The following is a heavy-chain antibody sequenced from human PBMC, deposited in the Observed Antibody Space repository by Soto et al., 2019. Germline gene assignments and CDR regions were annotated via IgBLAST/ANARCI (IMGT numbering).Heavy chain of an antibody. Sequence: GALRLSCAASGFTFSSYWMSWVRQAPGKGLEWVANIKQDGSEKYYVDSVKGRFTISRDNAKNSLYLQMNSLRAEDTAVYYCARSIAARLNWFDPWGQGTLVTVSS. CDR2: IKQDGSEK. CDR1: GFTFSSYW. V-gene: IGHV3-7*01. D-gene: IGHD6-6*01. J-gene: IGHJ5*02. CDR3: ARSIAARLNWFDP.